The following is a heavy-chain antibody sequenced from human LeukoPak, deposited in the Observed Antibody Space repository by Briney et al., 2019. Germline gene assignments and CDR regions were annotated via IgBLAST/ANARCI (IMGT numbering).Heavy chain of an antibody. J-gene: IGHJ4*02. V-gene: IGHV3-15*01. CDR1: GFTFSSYS. Sequence: PGGSLRLSCAASGFTFSSYSMNWVRQAPGKGLEWVGRIKSKSDGGTIEYASPVKGRFTISRDDSKNTLYLQLNSLNTEDTAVYYCTTVSGYSSGPFEDWGQGTLVTVSS. D-gene: IGHD6-19*01. CDR2: IKSKSDGGTI. CDR3: TTVSGYSSGPFED.